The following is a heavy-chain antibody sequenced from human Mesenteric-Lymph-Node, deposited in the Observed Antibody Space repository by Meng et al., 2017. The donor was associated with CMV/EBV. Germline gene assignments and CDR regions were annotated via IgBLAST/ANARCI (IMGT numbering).Heavy chain of an antibody. CDR1: GFSLSTSGVG. V-gene: IGHV2-5*01. CDR2: IYWNNDK. D-gene: IGHD1-7*01. Sequence: SGPTLVKPTQTLTLTCTFSGFSLSTSGVGVGWIRQPPGKALEWLALIYWNNDKRYSPSLKSRLAITKDTSKNQVILTMTNLDPVDTATYYCAHRRPWYNWNYAPVYYFDYWGQGTLVTVSS. CDR3: AHRRPWYNWNYAPVYYFDY. J-gene: IGHJ4*02.